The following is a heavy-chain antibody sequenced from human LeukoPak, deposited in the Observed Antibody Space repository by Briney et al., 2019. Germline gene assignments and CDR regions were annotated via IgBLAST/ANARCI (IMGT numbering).Heavy chain of an antibody. V-gene: IGHV4-39*01. Sequence: SETLSLTSTVSGGSISSSSYDWGWIRQPPGKGREWIQSISYSGSTYCNPSLKSRVNISIDTSKNQFSLKLSSVTAADTAMYYCARLPTDLLAFDYWGQGTLVTVSS. J-gene: IGHJ4*02. CDR3: ARLPTDLLAFDY. D-gene: IGHD1-1*01. CDR2: ISYSGST. CDR1: GGSISSSSYD.